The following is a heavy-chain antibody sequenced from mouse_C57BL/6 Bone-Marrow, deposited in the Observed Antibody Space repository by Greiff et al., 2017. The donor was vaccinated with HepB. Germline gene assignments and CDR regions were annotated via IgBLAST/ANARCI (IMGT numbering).Heavy chain of an antibody. CDR3: TTTAQFPYYYAMDY. CDR2: IDPETGGT. J-gene: IGHJ4*01. Sequence: VKLVESGAELVRPGASVTLSCKASGYTFTDYEMHWVKQTPVHGLEWIGAIDPETGGTAYNQKFKGKAILTADKSSSTAYMELRSLTSEDSAVYYCTTTAQFPYYYAMDYWGQGTSVTVSS. V-gene: IGHV1-15*01. D-gene: IGHD3-2*02. CDR1: GYTFTDYE.